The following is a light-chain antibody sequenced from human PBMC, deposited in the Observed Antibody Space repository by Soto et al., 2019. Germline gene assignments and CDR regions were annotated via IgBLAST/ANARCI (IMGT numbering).Light chain of an antibody. Sequence: DIQMTQSPSTLSASVGDRVTITCRASQTVSSWLAWYQQKPGKAPKLLIYDVSSLESGVPSRFSGSGSGTEFNLTISSLQPDDLATYYGQQDYSYSRTFGQGTKVEGK. CDR1: QTVSSW. CDR2: DVS. CDR3: QQDYSYSRT. J-gene: IGKJ1*01. V-gene: IGKV1-5*01.